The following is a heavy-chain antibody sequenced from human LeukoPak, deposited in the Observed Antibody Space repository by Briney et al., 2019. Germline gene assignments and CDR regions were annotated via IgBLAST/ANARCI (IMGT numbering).Heavy chain of an antibody. CDR1: GNVFTGYY. CDR3: ASERVAYDTKDFDY. J-gene: IGHJ4*02. V-gene: IGHV1-46*01. D-gene: IGHD3-22*01. Sequence: ASVKVSCKATGNVFTGYYIHWARQAPGLGLEWMGAINPSDGGTNHAQKFQGRVTMTWDTSTSTVYMELRSLISEDTAVYYCASERVAYDTKDFDYWGQGALVTVSS. CDR2: INPSDGGT.